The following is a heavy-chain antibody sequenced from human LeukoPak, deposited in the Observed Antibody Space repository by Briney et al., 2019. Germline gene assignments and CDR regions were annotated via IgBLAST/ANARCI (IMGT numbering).Heavy chain of an antibody. J-gene: IGHJ4*02. Sequence: GASLRLSCAASGFTFSNYAMSWVRQAPGKGLEWVSAITGGGSGIYYADSMKSRFTISRDNSKNTLYLQINSLRAEDTAVYYCAKWGDYDVLTGYYVSDYWGQGTLVTVSS. CDR1: GFTFSNYA. CDR2: ITGGGSGI. D-gene: IGHD3-9*01. CDR3: AKWGDYDVLTGYYVSDY. V-gene: IGHV3-23*01.